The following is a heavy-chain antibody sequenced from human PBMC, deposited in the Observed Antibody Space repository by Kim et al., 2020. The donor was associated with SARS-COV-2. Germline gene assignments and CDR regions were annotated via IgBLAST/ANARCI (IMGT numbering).Heavy chain of an antibody. D-gene: IGHD6-19*01. V-gene: IGHV3-48*04. Sequence: GGSLRLSCAASGFTFSSYSMNWVRQAPGKGLEWVSYISSSSSTIYYADSVKGRFTISRDNAKNSLYLQMNSLRAEDTAVYYCARENHRPSSGWYQHFDYWGQGTLVTVSS. CDR2: ISSSSSTI. J-gene: IGHJ4*02. CDR3: ARENHRPSSGWYQHFDY. CDR1: GFTFSSYS.